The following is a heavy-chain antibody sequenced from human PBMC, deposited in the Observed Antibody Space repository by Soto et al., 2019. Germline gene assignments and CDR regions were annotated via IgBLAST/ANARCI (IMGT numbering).Heavy chain of an antibody. Sequence: GGSLRLSCAASGFTVSSNYMSWVRQAPGKGLEWVSVIYSGGSTYYADSVKGRFTISRDNSKNTLYLQMNSLRAEDTAVYYCAKRYCSSTSCFDYWGQGTLVTVSS. CDR1: GFTVSSNY. CDR2: IYSGGST. J-gene: IGHJ4*02. CDR3: AKRYCSSTSCFDY. V-gene: IGHV3-53*01. D-gene: IGHD2-2*01.